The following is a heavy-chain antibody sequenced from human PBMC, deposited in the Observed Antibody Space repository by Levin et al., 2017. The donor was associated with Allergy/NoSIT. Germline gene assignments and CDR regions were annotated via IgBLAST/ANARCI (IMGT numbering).Heavy chain of an antibody. CDR3: ARGGCSSTSCLDY. CDR1: GFTFSRYY. CDR2: ITLDVTDT. V-gene: IGHV3-74*01. D-gene: IGHD2-2*01. Sequence: GGSLRLSCAASGFTFSRYYMHWVRQAPGKGLVWVSRITLDVTDTYYADSVKGRFTISRDNAENTLFLQMNSLRAGDTAIYYCARGGCSSTSCLDYWGQGILVTVSS. J-gene: IGHJ4*02.